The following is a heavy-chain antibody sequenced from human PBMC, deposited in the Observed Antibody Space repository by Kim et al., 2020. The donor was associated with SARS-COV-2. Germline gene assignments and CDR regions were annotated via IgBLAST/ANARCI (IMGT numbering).Heavy chain of an antibody. V-gene: IGHV4-31*03. D-gene: IGHD6-19*01. Sequence: SETLSLTCTVSGGSISSGGYYWSWIRQHPGKGLEWIGYIYYSGSTYYNPSLKSRVTISVDTSKNQFSLKLSSVTAADTAVYYCARAGWSSGWSERSTDWFDPWGQGTLVTVSS. J-gene: IGHJ5*02. CDR3: ARAGWSSGWSERSTDWFDP. CDR1: GGSISSGGYY. CDR2: IYYSGST.